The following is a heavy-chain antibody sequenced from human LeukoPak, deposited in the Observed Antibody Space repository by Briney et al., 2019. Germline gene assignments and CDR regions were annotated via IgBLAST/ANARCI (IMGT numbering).Heavy chain of an antibody. CDR1: GGSFSDYH. CDR3: ARDPTTVVTVPYYFDD. D-gene: IGHD4-23*01. V-gene: IGHV4-34*01. J-gene: IGHJ4*02. CDR2: INNRGRT. Sequence: SETLSLTCAVSGGSFSDYHWNWIRQPPGQGLVWFGEINNRGRTNYNPSLKSRVTICVDTPKNQFSLKLMSVTAADTAVYFCARDPTTVVTVPYYFDDWGQGTLVTVSS.